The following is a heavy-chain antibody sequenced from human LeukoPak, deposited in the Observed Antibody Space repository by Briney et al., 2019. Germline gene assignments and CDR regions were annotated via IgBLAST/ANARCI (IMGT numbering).Heavy chain of an antibody. J-gene: IGHJ6*02. Sequence: SMKVSCKASGGTFTSYAISWVRQSPGQGLEWMGGIIPIFGTANYAQKFQGRVTITADESTSTAYMELSSLRSEDTAVYYCAREPLVIHTEKNYYYYGMDVWGQGTTVTVSS. CDR1: GGTFTSYA. CDR3: AREPLVIHTEKNYYYYGMDV. V-gene: IGHV1-69*13. D-gene: IGHD3-9*01. CDR2: IIPIFGTA.